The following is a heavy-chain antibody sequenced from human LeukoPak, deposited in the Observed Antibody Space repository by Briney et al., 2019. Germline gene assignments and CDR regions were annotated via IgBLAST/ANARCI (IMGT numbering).Heavy chain of an antibody. J-gene: IGHJ4*02. CDR3: AKMPDYGDYFDY. Sequence: GGSLRLSCAASGFTFSSYAMSWVRQAPGKGLEWVSALSGSGGSTYYADSVKGRFTISRDNSKNTLYLQMNSLRAEDTAVYYCAKMPDYGDYFDYWGQGTLVTVSS. CDR1: GFTFSSYA. D-gene: IGHD4-17*01. V-gene: IGHV3-23*01. CDR2: LSGSGGST.